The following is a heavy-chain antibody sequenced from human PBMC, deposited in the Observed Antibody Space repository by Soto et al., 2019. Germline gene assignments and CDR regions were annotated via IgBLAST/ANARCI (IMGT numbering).Heavy chain of an antibody. Sequence: SETLSLTCTVSGGSISSGGYYWSWIRQHPGKGLEWIGYIYYSGSTYYNPSLKSRVTISVDTSKNQFSLKLSSVTAADTAVYYCARGRITMVRGVEVDYYYYGMDVWGQGTTVTVSS. CDR2: IYYSGST. CDR3: ARGRITMVRGVEVDYYYYGMDV. V-gene: IGHV4-31*03. J-gene: IGHJ6*02. CDR1: GGSISSGGYY. D-gene: IGHD3-10*01.